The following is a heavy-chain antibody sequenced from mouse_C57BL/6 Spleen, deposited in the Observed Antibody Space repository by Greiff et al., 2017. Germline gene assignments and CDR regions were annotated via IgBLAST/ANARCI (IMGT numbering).Heavy chain of an antibody. J-gene: IGHJ1*03. V-gene: IGHV14-2*01. Sequence: EVKLQQPGAELVKPGASVKLSCTASGFNIHDYYMHWVKQRTDHGLEWIGRIDPEDGETNYAPKFQGQATITTDTSSNTAYMQLSSLTAEDTAVYYCDSDDGSGLWGTGTTVTVSS. D-gene: IGHD1-1*01. CDR2: IDPEDGET. CDR1: GFNIHDYY. CDR3: DSDDGSGL.